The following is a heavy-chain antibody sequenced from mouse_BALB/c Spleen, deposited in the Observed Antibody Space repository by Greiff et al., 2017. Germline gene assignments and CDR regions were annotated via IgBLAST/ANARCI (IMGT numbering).Heavy chain of an antibody. CDR2: INAYNDGT. D-gene: IGHD2-2*01. Sequence: EVQLQQSGPELVKPGASVKMSCNASGYTFTSYVMHWVQQKPGQGLEWIGYINAYNDGTKINEKIKGKATLTSDTSTSTAYMELSSLTSEDSAFYYGARVTYGYPAGFAYWGQGTLVTVSA. CDR1: GYTFTSYV. CDR3: ARVTYGYPAGFAY. J-gene: IGHJ3*01. V-gene: IGHV1-14*01.